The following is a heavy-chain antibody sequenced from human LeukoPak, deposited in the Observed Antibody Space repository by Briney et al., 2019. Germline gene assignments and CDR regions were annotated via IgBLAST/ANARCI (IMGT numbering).Heavy chain of an antibody. CDR2: ISAYNGNT. D-gene: IGHD3-22*01. J-gene: IGHJ3*01. V-gene: IGHV1-18*01. CDR1: GYTFPSYG. Sequence: ASVKVSSKASGYTFPSYGINCVRRAPGQGLEWMGWISAYNGNTNYAQKLPCRVTVTTDTSTSTAYMELRSLRSDDTAVYYCARDVDYDSSGYCWGQGTMVTVSS. CDR3: ARDVDYDSSGYC.